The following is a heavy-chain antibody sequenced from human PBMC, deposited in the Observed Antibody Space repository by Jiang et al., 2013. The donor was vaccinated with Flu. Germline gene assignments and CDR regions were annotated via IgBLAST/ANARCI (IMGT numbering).Heavy chain of an antibody. D-gene: IGHD1-14*01. Sequence: RVTMTRDTSTSTVYMELSSLRSEDTAVYYCARERGTFDPWGQGTLVTVSS. V-gene: IGHV1-46*01. J-gene: IGHJ5*02. CDR3: ARERGTFDP.